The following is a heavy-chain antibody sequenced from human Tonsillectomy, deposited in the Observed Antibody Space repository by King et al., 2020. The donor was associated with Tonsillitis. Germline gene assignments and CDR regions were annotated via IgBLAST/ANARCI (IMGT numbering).Heavy chain of an antibody. CDR2: IWNDGTKK. J-gene: IGHJ4*02. CDR3: VTGNRNYFDY. CDR1: GFTFRTFG. Sequence: VQLVESGGGVVQPGRSVRLSCAASGFTFRTFGMHWVRQAPGKGLEWVSVIWNDGTKKYYGDSVKGRFTISRDNSNSTLYLQMDSLRADDTAVYYCVTGNRNYFDYWGQGALVTVSS. V-gene: IGHV3-33*08.